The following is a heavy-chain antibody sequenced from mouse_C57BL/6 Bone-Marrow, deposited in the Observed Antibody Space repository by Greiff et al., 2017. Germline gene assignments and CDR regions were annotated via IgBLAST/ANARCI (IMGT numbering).Heavy chain of an antibody. CDR2: IYPSDSET. Sequence: VQLQQPGAELVRPGSSVKLSCKASGYTFTSYWMDWVKLRPGQGLEWIGNIYPSDSETHYNQKFKDKATLSVDKSSSTAYMQLSSLTSEDSAVYYCASDYGSSYGFAYWGQGTLVTVSA. CDR3: ASDYGSSYGFAY. CDR1: GYTFTSYW. D-gene: IGHD1-1*01. V-gene: IGHV1-61*01. J-gene: IGHJ3*01.